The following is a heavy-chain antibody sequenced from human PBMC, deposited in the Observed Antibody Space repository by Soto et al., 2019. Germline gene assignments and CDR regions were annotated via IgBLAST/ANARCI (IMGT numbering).Heavy chain of an antibody. CDR1: GGTFSSYT. CDR2: IIPILGIA. Sequence: QVQLVQSGAEVKKPGSSVKVSCKASGGTFSSYTISWVRQAPGQGLEWMGRIIPILGIANYVQKFQGRVTITADKSTGHAVMERISLRCEDTAVSYCAREGNYCSSTSCYAENPSWFDPWGQGTLVTVSS. CDR3: AREGNYCSSTSCYAENPSWFDP. V-gene: IGHV1-69*08. J-gene: IGHJ5*02. D-gene: IGHD2-2*01.